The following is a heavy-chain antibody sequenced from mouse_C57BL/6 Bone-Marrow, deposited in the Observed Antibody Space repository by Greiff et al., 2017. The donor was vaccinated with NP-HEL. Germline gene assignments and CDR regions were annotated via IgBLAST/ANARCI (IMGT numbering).Heavy chain of an antibody. J-gene: IGHJ3*01. V-gene: IGHV1-61*01. CDR2: IYPSDSET. Sequence: QVQLQQPGAELVRPGSSVKLSCKASGYTFTSYWMDWVKQRPGQGLEWIGNIYPSDSETHYNQKFKDKATLTVDKSSSTAYMQLSSLTSEDSAVYYGASPRTTVVEGFAYWGQGTLVTVSA. CDR3: ASPRTTVVEGFAY. CDR1: GYTFTSYW. D-gene: IGHD1-1*01.